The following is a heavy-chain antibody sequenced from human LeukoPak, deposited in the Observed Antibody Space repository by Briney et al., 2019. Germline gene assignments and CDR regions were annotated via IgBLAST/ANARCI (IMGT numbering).Heavy chain of an antibody. CDR2: INSDGSST. D-gene: IGHD1-26*01. Sequence: GGSLRLSCAASGFTFSGYWMHWVRQAPGKGLVWVSRINSDGSSTSYTDSVKGRFTISRDNAKNTLYLQMNSLRAEDTAVYYCAREGVGRDKDFDYWGQGTLVTVSS. V-gene: IGHV3-74*01. CDR3: AREGVGRDKDFDY. J-gene: IGHJ4*02. CDR1: GFTFSGYW.